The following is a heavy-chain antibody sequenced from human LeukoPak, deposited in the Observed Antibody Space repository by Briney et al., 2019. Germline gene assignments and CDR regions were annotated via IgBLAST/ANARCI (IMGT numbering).Heavy chain of an antibody. D-gene: IGHD6-13*01. Sequence: PVGSLRLSCAASGFHFTDFGMHWVPQAPGKGLEWLTFIRYDGSDKYYADSVKGRFTISRDNSKNTLYLQMNSLTPQDTAVYCRAIEGAASKRSDRDHWGQRILVTVSS. CDR2: IRYDGSDK. V-gene: IGHV3-30*02. CDR1: GFHFTDFG. J-gene: IGHJ4*02. CDR3: AIEGAASKRSDRDH.